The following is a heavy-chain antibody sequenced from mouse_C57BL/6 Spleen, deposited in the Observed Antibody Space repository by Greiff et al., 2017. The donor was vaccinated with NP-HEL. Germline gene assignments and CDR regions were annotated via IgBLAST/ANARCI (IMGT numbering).Heavy chain of an antibody. V-gene: IGHV5-4*01. J-gene: IGHJ1*03. CDR3: ASEWITTVVANWDFDV. CDR1: GFTFSSYA. Sequence: EVQLVESGGGLVKPGGSLKLSCAASGFTFSSYAMSWVRQTPEKRLEWVATISDGGSYTYYPDNVKGRFTISRDNAKNNLYLQMSHLSPKDTAMYYYASEWITTVVANWDFDVWGTGTTVTVSS. CDR2: ISDGGSYT. D-gene: IGHD1-1*01.